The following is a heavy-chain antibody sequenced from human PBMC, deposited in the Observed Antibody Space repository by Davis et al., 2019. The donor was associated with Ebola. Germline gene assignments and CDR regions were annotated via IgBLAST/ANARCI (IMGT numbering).Heavy chain of an antibody. CDR2: IRSKAYGGTT. CDR3: TTTTVTTNDY. V-gene: IGHV3-49*04. CDR1: GFTFGDYA. Sequence: GESLKISCTASGFTFGDYAMSWVRQAPGKGLEWVGFIRSKAYGGTTEYAASVKGRFTISRDDSKSIAYLQMNSLKTEDTAVYYCTTTTVTTNDYWGQGTLVAVSS. J-gene: IGHJ4*02. D-gene: IGHD4-17*01.